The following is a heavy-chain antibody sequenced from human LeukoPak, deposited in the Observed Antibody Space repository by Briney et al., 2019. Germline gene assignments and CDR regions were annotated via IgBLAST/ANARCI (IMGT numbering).Heavy chain of an antibody. D-gene: IGHD2-21*02. CDR1: GGTFSSYA. Sequence: SVTVSCKASGGTFSSYAISWVRQAPGQGLEWMGRIIPIFGTANYAQKFQGRVTITTDESTSTAYMELSSLRSEDTAVYYCASRVTAGPYFDYWGQGTLVTVSS. CDR2: IIPIFGTA. CDR3: ASRVTAGPYFDY. V-gene: IGHV1-69*05. J-gene: IGHJ4*02.